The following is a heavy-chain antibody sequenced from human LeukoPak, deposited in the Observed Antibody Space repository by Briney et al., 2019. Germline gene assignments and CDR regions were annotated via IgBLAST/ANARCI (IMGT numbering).Heavy chain of an antibody. Sequence: SVKVSCKASGGTFSSYAISWVRQAPGQGREWVGRIIPIFGIANYAQKFQGRVTITADKSTSTAYMELSSLRSEDTAVYYCARDRDSSGGVFDYWGQGTLVTVSS. CDR1: GGTFSSYA. V-gene: IGHV1-69*04. D-gene: IGHD3-22*01. CDR3: ARDRDSSGGVFDY. CDR2: IIPIFGIA. J-gene: IGHJ4*02.